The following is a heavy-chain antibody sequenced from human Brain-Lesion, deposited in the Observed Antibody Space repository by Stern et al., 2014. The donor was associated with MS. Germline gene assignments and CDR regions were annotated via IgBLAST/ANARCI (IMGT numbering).Heavy chain of an antibody. CDR2: IFKSGRT. CDR1: GGSISSGGYY. V-gene: IGHV4-61*02. J-gene: IGHJ6*02. CDR3: ARGRVVPGFQYYATDV. D-gene: IGHD2-2*01. Sequence: VQLLESGPGLVKPSQTLSLSCTVSGGSISSGGYYWSWIRQPAGKGLEWIGRIFKSGRTSYNPSLKSRVTLSIVPPKNQVSPKPNSMTAADTAVYYCARGRVVPGFQYYATDVWGQGTTVIVSS.